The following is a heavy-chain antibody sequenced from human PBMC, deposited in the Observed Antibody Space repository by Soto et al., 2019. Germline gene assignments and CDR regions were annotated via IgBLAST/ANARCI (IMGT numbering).Heavy chain of an antibody. Sequence: EVQLVESGGGSAQTGGSLRISCAASGFTFGSYWMDWVRQAPGKGLVWVSRINGDGSITTYADSVKGRFTISRDRVGNTLYLQMNNLRADDTAVYYCSRETLWFGESLKSGGRRTLVTVSS. CDR1: GFTFGSYW. CDR2: INGDGSIT. V-gene: IGHV3-74*01. D-gene: IGHD3-10*01. CDR3: SRETLWFGESLKS. J-gene: IGHJ4*01.